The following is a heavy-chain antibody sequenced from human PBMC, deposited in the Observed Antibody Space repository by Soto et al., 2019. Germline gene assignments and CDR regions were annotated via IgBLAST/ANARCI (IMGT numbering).Heavy chain of an antibody. V-gene: IGHV3-21*01. CDR2: ITTSSSFR. J-gene: IGHJ4*02. Sequence: PGGSLRLSCAASGFTFSTYSMNWVRQAPGKGLEWVADITTSSSFRFYADSVEGRFTISRDDAKNSLYLQMNSLRAEDTGVYYCARDLGVALATLTLDYWGQGALVTVLL. CDR3: ARDLGVALATLTLDY. D-gene: IGHD2-15*01. CDR1: GFTFSTYS.